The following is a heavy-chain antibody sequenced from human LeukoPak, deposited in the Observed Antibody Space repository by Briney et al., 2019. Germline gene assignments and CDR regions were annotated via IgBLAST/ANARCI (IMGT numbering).Heavy chain of an antibody. CDR1: GGSISSGDYY. V-gene: IGHV4-30-4*01. CDR3: AREKVRGVRNWFDP. J-gene: IGHJ5*02. CDR2: IYDSGST. D-gene: IGHD3-10*01. Sequence: SETLSLTCTVSGGSISSGDYYWSWIRQPPGKGLEWIGYIYDSGSTYYNPSLKSRVAISVDTSKNQFSLKLSSVTAADTAVYYCAREKVRGVRNWFDPWGQGTLVTVSS.